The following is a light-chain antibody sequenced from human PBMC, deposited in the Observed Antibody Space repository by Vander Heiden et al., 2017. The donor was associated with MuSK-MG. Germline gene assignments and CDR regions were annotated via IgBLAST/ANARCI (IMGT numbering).Light chain of an antibody. CDR3: QQYGSSPRT. CDR2: GAS. V-gene: IGKV3-20*01. CDR1: QSVSSSY. J-gene: IGKJ1*01. Sequence: EIVLTQSPGTLSLSPGERATLSCRASQSVSSSYLAWYQQRAGQAPRLLIYGASIRATGIPDRFSGSGSGTDFILTITRLEPDDFAVYYCQQYGSSPRTFGQGTKVXIK.